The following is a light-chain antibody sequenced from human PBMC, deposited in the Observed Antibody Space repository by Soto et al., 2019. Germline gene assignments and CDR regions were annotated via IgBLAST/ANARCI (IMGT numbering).Light chain of an antibody. CDR2: LGS. J-gene: IGKJ2*01. CDR3: MRALQTPRT. Sequence: DIVMTQSPLSLPVTPGEPASISCRSSQSLLHRNGYNYLDWYLQKPGQSPQLLIYLGSNRASGVPDRFSGSGSGTDFTLKISRVEAEDVGVYYCMRALQTPRTFGQGPKLAIK. CDR1: QSLLHRNGYNY. V-gene: IGKV2-28*01.